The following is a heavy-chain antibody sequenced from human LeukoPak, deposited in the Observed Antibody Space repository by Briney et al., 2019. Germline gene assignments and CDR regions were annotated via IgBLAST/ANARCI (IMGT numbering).Heavy chain of an antibody. CDR3: AREYCTNGVCYSGFDY. D-gene: IGHD2-8*01. CDR1: GYTFIDYY. Sequence: ASVKVSCKASGYTFIDYYMHWVRQAPGQGLEWMGWINPNSGGTNYAQKFQGRVTMTRDTSISTAYMELSRLRSDDTAVYYCAREYCTNGVCYSGFDYWGQGTLVTVSS. J-gene: IGHJ4*02. V-gene: IGHV1-2*02. CDR2: INPNSGGT.